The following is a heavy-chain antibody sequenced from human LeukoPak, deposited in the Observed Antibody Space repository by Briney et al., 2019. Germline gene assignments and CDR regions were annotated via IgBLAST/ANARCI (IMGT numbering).Heavy chain of an antibody. V-gene: IGHV4-59*11. CDR2: IYYSGST. Sequence: SETLSLTCTVSGGSISSHYWSWIRQPPGKGLEWIGYIYYSGSTNYNPSLKSRVTISVDTSKNQFSPKLSSVTVADTAVYYCARTFYDSSGYYPLYYFDYWGQGTLVTVSS. CDR1: GGSISSHY. J-gene: IGHJ4*02. CDR3: ARTFYDSSGYYPLYYFDY. D-gene: IGHD3-22*01.